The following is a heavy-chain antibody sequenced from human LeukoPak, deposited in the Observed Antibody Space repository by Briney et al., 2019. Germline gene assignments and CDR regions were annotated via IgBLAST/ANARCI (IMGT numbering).Heavy chain of an antibody. CDR2: ISNSGTT. V-gene: IGHV4-31*03. CDR3: ARVAYSSGWYYFDY. Sequence: SETLSLTCTVSGDSVTSAGYFWTWIRQHPGKGLEWIGYISNSGTTSYNPSLKSRVSISVDASTNQFSLKLSSVTAADTAVYYCARVAYSSGWYYFDYWGQGTLVTVSS. J-gene: IGHJ4*02. D-gene: IGHD6-19*01. CDR1: GDSVTSAGYF.